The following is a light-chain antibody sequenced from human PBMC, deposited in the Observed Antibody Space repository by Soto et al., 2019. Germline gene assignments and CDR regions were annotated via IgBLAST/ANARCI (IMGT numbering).Light chain of an antibody. Sequence: QSALTQPASVSGSPGQSITISCTGTSSDVGAYNYVSWYQQHPGKAPKLMIYDVSNRPSGVSNRFSGSKSGNTASLTISGLQAEDEADYYCSSYTSSSTVVFGGGPKLTVL. CDR3: SSYTSSSTVV. J-gene: IGLJ2*01. CDR1: SSDVGAYNY. CDR2: DVS. V-gene: IGLV2-14*01.